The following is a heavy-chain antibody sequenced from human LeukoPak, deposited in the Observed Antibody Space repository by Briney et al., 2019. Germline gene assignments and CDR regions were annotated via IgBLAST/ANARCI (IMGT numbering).Heavy chain of an antibody. CDR2: IYHSGST. CDR1: GGSFSGYY. V-gene: IGHV4-34*01. D-gene: IGHD2-2*01. J-gene: IGHJ4*02. Sequence: PSETLSLTCAVYGGSFSGYYWSWIRQPPGKGLEWIGEIYHSGSTNYNPSLKSRVTISVHTSKNQFSLRLGSVTAADTAVYYCARAGFCSSTRCPDKYYFDSWGQGTLVTVSS. CDR3: ARAGFCSSTRCPDKYYFDS.